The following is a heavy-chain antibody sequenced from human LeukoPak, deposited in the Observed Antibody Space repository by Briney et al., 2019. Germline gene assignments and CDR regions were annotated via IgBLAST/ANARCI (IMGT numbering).Heavy chain of an antibody. CDR1: GFTFSSTS. D-gene: IGHD4-17*01. Sequence: GGSLRLSCAASGFTFSSTSMSWVRQAPGKGLEWVAVTVGGGDGTYYADSVKGRFTISRDNSNNTLYLQMNSLRAEDTAVYYCARDLFSPFVTTSLGSAFDIWGQGTMVTVSS. CDR2: TVGGGDGT. CDR3: ARDLFSPFVTTSLGSAFDI. J-gene: IGHJ3*02. V-gene: IGHV3-23*01.